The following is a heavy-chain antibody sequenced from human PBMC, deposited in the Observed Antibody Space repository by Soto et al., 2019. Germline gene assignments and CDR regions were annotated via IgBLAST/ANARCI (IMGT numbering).Heavy chain of an antibody. CDR1: GYTLTELS. CDR2: FDPEDGET. CDR3: ATEIVGAARAGGLYYYGMDV. D-gene: IGHD6-6*01. J-gene: IGHJ6*02. Sequence: ASVKVSCKVSGYTLTELSMHWLRQAPGKGLEWMGGFDPEDGETIYAQKFQGRVTMTEDTSTDTAYMELSSLRSEDTAVYYCATEIVGAARAGGLYYYGMDVWGQGTTVTVSS. V-gene: IGHV1-24*01.